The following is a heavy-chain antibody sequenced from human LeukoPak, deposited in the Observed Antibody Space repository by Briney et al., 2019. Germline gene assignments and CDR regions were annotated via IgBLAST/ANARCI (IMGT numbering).Heavy chain of an antibody. CDR1: GFTLRIYG. CDR2: ISGSGGST. V-gene: IGHV3-23*01. Sequence: GGSLRLSCAASGFTLRIYGMSWVRQAPGKGLEWVSTISGSGGSTYYADSVKGRFTISRDKSKNTLYLQMNSLTAEDTAVYYRTKDVENSYSFDNWGQGTLVTVSS. CDR3: TKDVENSYSFDN. D-gene: IGHD2/OR15-2a*01. J-gene: IGHJ4*02.